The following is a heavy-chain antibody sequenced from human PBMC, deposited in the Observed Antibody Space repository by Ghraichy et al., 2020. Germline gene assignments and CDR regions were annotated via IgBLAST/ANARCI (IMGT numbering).Heavy chain of an antibody. J-gene: IGHJ5*02. Sequence: GGSLRLSCAASGFTFSDYYMSWIRQAPGKGLEWVSFISSSSSYTMYVDSVKGRFTISRDNAKNSLYLQMNSLRVEDTAVYYCARESRLLLIPYNRFDPRGQGTLVTVSS. V-gene: IGHV3-11*05. CDR3: ARESRLLLIPYNRFDP. CDR2: ISSSSSYT. CDR1: GFTFSDYY. D-gene: IGHD3-16*01.